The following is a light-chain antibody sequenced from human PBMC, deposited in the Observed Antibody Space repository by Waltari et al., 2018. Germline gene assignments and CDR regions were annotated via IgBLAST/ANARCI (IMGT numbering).Light chain of an antibody. Sequence: QSALTQPASVSASPGQSITISCTGTSSDLGSYNYVTWYQQHPGTAPKLLIFDVSKRPSGVSNRFSGSKSADTASLTISGLQSEDEADYYCSSYTTSTTVIFGGGTKLTVL. CDR1: SSDLGSYNY. CDR2: DVS. V-gene: IGLV2-14*03. J-gene: IGLJ2*01. CDR3: SSYTTSTTVI.